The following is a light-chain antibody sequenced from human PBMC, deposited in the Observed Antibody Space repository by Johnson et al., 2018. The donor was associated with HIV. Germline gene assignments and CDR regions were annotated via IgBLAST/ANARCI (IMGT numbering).Light chain of an antibody. CDR1: SSNIGNNY. Sequence: QSVLTQPPSVSAAPGQKVTISCSGSSSNIGNNYVSWYQQLQGTAPKLLIYDNNKRPSGIPDRFSGSKSGTSATLGITGLQTGDEADYYCGTWDNSLSAYVVGTGTKVTVL. CDR3: GTWDNSLSAYV. J-gene: IGLJ1*01. CDR2: DNN. V-gene: IGLV1-51*01.